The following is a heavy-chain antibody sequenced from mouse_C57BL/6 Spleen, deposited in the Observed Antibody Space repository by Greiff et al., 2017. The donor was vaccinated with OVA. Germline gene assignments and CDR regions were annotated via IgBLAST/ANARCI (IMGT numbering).Heavy chain of an antibody. CDR3: ARGITTVVAPIFD. V-gene: IGHV1-61*01. CDR2: IYPSDSET. Sequence: QVQLQQPGAELVRPGSSVKLSCKASGYTFTSYWMDWVKQRPGQGLEWIGNIYPSDSETHYNQKFKDKATFTVDKSSSTAYMQLSSLTSEDSAVYYCARGITTVVAPIFDWGQGTLVTVSA. D-gene: IGHD1-1*01. CDR1: GYTFTSYW. J-gene: IGHJ3*01.